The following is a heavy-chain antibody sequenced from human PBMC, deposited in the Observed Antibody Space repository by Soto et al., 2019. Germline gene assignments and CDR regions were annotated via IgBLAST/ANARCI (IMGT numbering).Heavy chain of an antibody. CDR1: GFTFSNYW. CDR3: ARGLAGYYGKAV. J-gene: IGHJ6*01. D-gene: IGHD4-17*01. Sequence: EVQLVESGGGLVQPGGSLRLSCAASGFTFSNYWIHWVRQAPGKGLVWVSRIKGDGSRIDYADSVKGRFIISRDNAKNKVYVQMNSLGDEDAAVYYCARGLAGYYGKAVWGQGTTVTVSS. V-gene: IGHV3-74*01. CDR2: IKGDGSRI.